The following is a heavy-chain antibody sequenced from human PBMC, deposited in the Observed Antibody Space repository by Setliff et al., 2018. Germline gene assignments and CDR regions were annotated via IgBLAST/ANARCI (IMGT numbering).Heavy chain of an antibody. V-gene: IGHV5-51*01. D-gene: IGHD3-10*01. CDR3: ARVGDYMGYYYNYYMDV. Sequence: GESLTISCKGSGYSFTTYWIAWVRQMPGKGLEWMGIIFPGDSVTRYSPPFQGQVTFSADKSINTAYLQWNSLKASDTAVYFCARVGDYMGYYYNYYMDVWANGTTVTVSS. J-gene: IGHJ6*03. CDR1: GYSFTTYW. CDR2: IFPGDSVT.